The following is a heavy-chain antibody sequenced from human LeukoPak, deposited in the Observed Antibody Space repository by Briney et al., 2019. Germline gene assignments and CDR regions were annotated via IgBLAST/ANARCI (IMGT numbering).Heavy chain of an antibody. CDR2: ISYDGSNK. V-gene: IGHV3-30-3*01. Sequence: GGSLRLSCAAAGFTFSTYAMHWVRQAPGKGLEWVAVISYDGSNKYYADSVKGRFTISRDNSKNTLYLQMNSLRAEDTAVYYCASSHGSGWYYSDYLGQGTLVTVSS. CDR3: ASSHGSGWYYSDY. J-gene: IGHJ4*02. D-gene: IGHD6-19*01. CDR1: GFTFSTYA.